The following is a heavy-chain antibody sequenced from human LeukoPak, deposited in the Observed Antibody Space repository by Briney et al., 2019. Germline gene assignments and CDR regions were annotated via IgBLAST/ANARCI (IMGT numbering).Heavy chain of an antibody. CDR3: ARRAYSTAYWKHFDS. Sequence: SETPSLTCTVSGGSISSSTDYWGWIRQAPGKGLEWIGSIYYHENTYYNSSLKSRVTISVDTSKNQFSLKLNSVTAADTAVYFCARRAYSTAYWKHFDSWGQGTLVTVSS. CDR1: GGSISSSTDY. D-gene: IGHD1-1*01. CDR2: IYYHENT. V-gene: IGHV4-39*01. J-gene: IGHJ4*02.